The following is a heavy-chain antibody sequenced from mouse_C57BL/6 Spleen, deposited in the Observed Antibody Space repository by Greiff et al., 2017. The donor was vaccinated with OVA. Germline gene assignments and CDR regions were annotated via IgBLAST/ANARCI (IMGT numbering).Heavy chain of an antibody. Sequence: EVQLVESVAELVRPGASVKLSCTASGFNIKNTYMHWVKQRPEQGLEWIGRIDPANGNTKYAPKFQGKATITADTSSNTAYLQLSSLTSEDTAIYYCARGQGTYDGYYVEVFDYWGQGTTLTVSS. CDR3: ARGQGTYDGYYVEVFDY. D-gene: IGHD2-3*01. J-gene: IGHJ2*01. V-gene: IGHV14-3*01. CDR2: IDPANGNT. CDR1: GFNIKNTY.